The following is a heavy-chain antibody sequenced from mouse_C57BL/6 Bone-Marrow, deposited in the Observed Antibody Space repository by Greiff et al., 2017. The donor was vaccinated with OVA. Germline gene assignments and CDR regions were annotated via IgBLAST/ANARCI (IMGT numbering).Heavy chain of an antibody. CDR1: GFTFSSYG. J-gene: IGHJ4*01. V-gene: IGHV5-6*01. Sequence: EVQGVESGGDLVKPGGSLKLSCAASGFTFSSYGMSWVRQTPDTRLEWVATISSGGSYPYYPASVKGRFTISRDNAKNTMYMQMRSLKSEDTSMDYGARQPRYYYAMDYWGQGTAVTVSS. CDR2: ISSGGSYP. CDR3: ARQPRYYYAMDY. D-gene: IGHD1-1*01.